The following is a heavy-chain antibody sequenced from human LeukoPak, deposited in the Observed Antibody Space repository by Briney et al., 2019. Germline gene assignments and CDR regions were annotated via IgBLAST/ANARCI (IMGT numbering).Heavy chain of an antibody. Sequence: TGGSLRLSCAASGFTFDGYGMYWVRQAPGKGLEWVSGITWNSDDMAYAGSVKGRFTISRDNAKNCLYLQMNSLRVEDTALYYCTKVTDWRTGFDYWGQGTLVTVSS. CDR3: TKVTDWRTGFDY. CDR1: GFTFDGYG. J-gene: IGHJ4*02. D-gene: IGHD3-9*01. CDR2: ITWNSDDM. V-gene: IGHV3-9*01.